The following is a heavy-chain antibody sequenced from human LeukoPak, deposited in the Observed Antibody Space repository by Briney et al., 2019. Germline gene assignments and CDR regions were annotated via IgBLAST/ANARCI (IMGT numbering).Heavy chain of an antibody. V-gene: IGHV3-48*03. CDR2: ISSSGSTI. Sequence: GGALRLSCAAPGFTFSSFEMNWVRQAPGKGLEWGLYISSSGSTIYYADSVKGRFTISRDNAKNSLYLQMNSLRAEDTAVYYCARGLAAAGTNWFDPWGQGTLVTVSS. D-gene: IGHD6-13*01. CDR1: GFTFSSFE. CDR3: ARGLAAAGTNWFDP. J-gene: IGHJ5*02.